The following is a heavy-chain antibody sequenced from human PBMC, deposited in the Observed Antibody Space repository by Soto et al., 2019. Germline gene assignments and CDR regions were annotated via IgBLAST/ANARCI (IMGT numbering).Heavy chain of an antibody. V-gene: IGHV3-21*01. CDR3: VRDLRDIVVVVAAADY. D-gene: IGHD2-15*01. Sequence: EVQLVESGGGLVKPGGSLRLSCAASGFIFSSYSMNWVRQAPGKGLEWVSSISSSSSYIYYADSVKDRFTISRDNAKNSLYLQMNSLRAEDTAVYYCVRDLRDIVVVVAAADYWGQGTLVTVSS. CDR1: GFIFSSYS. J-gene: IGHJ4*02. CDR2: ISSSSSYI.